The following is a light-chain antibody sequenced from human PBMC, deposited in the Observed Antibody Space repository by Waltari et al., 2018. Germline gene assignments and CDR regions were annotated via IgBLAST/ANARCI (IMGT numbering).Light chain of an antibody. Sequence: EILVTQSPATLSVSPGERVTLSCRASQNVGTSLAWYQQKPGQTPRLLIFGAYSRASGVPARFSGSGSGTDLTLAISSLQSEDFAVYYCQQYEDWPRHSFGGGTKVQIE. CDR2: GAY. CDR1: QNVGTS. V-gene: IGKV3-15*01. CDR3: QQYEDWPRHS. J-gene: IGKJ4*01.